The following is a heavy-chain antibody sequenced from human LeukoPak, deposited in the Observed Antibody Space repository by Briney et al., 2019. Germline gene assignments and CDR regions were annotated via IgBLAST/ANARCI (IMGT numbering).Heavy chain of an antibody. V-gene: IGHV3-11*06. CDR1: GFSFSDYY. CDR2: ISGRSNYT. J-gene: IGHJ4*02. D-gene: IGHD3-22*01. Sequence: PGGSLSCSCAAYGFSFSDYYMGGIGQAPGMGWEGVSYISGRSNYTSYTSSVKGRFTISRDNAKNSLYVQMTNLRAEDTAVYYCARGAGYSIGHIDSWGQGTLVTVSS. CDR3: ARGAGYSIGHIDS.